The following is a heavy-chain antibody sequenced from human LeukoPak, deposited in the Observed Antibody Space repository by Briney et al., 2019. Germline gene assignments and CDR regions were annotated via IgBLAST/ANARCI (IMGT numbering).Heavy chain of an antibody. Sequence: QSGGSLRLSCAASGFTFDDYAMHWVRQAPGKGLEWVSGISWNSGSIGYADSVKGRFTISRDNAKNSLYLQMNSLRAEDTAVYYCASRFDYWGQGTLVTVSS. CDR3: ASRFDY. D-gene: IGHD2-2*01. CDR1: GFTFDDYA. V-gene: IGHV3-9*01. J-gene: IGHJ4*02. CDR2: ISWNSGSI.